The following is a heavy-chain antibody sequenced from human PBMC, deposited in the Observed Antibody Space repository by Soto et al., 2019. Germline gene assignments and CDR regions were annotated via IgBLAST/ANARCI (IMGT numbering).Heavy chain of an antibody. CDR3: ACPGAVTSRYYYGMDV. D-gene: IGHD4-17*01. CDR1: GASISSGGYY. V-gene: IGHV4-31*03. CDR2: IYYSGST. Sequence: QVQLQESGPGLVKPSQTLSLTCTVSGASISSGGYYWNWIRQHPGKGLEWIGYIYYSGSTYYNPSLKRRITISLDTSKNQFSLRLSSVTAADTAVYYCACPGAVTSRYYYGMDVWGQGTTVTVSS. J-gene: IGHJ6*02.